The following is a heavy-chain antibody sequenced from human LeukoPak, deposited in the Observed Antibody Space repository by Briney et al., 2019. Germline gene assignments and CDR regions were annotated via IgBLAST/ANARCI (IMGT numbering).Heavy chain of an antibody. CDR2: INTNTGNP. CDR3: ARIYSGSYPDAFDI. V-gene: IGHV7-4-1*02. J-gene: IGHJ3*02. CDR1: GYTFTSYA. D-gene: IGHD1-26*01. Sequence: ASVKVSCKASGYTFTSYAMNWVRQAPGQGLEWMGWINTNTGNPTYAQGFTGRFVFSLDTSVSTAYLQISSLKAEDTAVYYCARIYSGSYPDAFDIWGQGTMVTVSS.